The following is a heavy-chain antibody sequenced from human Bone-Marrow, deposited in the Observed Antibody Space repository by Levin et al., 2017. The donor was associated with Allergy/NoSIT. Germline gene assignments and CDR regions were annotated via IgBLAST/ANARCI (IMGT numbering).Heavy chain of an antibody. CDR1: GGSINTHF. J-gene: IGHJ1*01. D-gene: IGHD2-21*01. Sequence: KSSETLSLTCTVSGGSINTHFWSWIRLPPGKGLEWIGYVSDNGDGNYNPSLLSRVTMSIETSKNQFSLRLKSVTAADTAVYYCARELRRRVGSGFHHWGQGLPVTVTS. CDR3: ARELRRRVGSGFHH. CDR2: VSDNGDG. V-gene: IGHV4-59*11.